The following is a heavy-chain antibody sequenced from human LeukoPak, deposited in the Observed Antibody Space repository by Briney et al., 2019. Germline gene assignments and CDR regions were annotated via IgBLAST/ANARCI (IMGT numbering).Heavy chain of an antibody. J-gene: IGHJ5*02. CDR1: GGSISSYY. CDR3: ARGLPYSSSSKMRGNWFDP. CDR2: INHSGST. D-gene: IGHD6-6*01. Sequence: SETLSLTCTVSGGSISSYYWSWIRQPPGKGLEWIGEINHSGSTNYNPSLKSRVTISVDTPKNQFSLKLSSVTAADTAVYYCARGLPYSSSSKMRGNWFDPWGQGTLVTVSS. V-gene: IGHV4-34*01.